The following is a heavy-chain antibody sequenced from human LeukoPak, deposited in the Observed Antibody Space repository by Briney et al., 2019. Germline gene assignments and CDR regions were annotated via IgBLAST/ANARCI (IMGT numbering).Heavy chain of an antibody. CDR3: ARAAIVGAPERYYGMDV. J-gene: IGHJ6*02. Sequence: PSQTLSLTCAISGDCVSSNSAAWNWIRQSPSRGLEWLGRTYYWSKWYNDYAVSVKSRITINPVTSKNQFSLQLNSVTPEDTAVYYCARAAIVGAPERYYGMDVWGQGTTVTVSS. CDR2: TYYWSKWYN. V-gene: IGHV6-1*01. D-gene: IGHD1-26*01. CDR1: GDCVSSNSAA.